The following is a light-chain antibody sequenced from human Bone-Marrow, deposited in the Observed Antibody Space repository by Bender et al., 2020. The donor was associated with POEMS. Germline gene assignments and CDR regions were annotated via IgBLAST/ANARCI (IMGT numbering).Light chain of an antibody. J-gene: IGLJ1*01. CDR1: ALPKQY. CDR3: NSFTTRSTLV. Sequence: ARITCSGDALPKQYAYWYQHKPGQAPTLVIYKDRERPSGIPERFSGSKSGNTASLTISGLQTEDEADYYCNSFTTRSTLVFGTGTEVTV. CDR2: KDR. V-gene: IGLV3-25*03.